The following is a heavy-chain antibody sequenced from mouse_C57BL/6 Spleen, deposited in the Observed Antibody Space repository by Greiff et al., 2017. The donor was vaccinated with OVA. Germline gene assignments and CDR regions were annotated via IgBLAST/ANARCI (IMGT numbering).Heavy chain of an antibody. V-gene: IGHV5-12*01. CDR3: ARHEVTTPFAY. Sequence: EVQRVESGGGLVQPGGSLKLSCAASGFTFSDYYMYWVRQTPEKRLEWVAYISNGGGSTYYPDTVKGRFTISRDNAKNTLYLQMSRLKSEDTAMYYCARHEVTTPFAYWGQGTLVTVSA. CDR2: ISNGGGST. D-gene: IGHD2-2*01. J-gene: IGHJ3*01. CDR1: GFTFSDYY.